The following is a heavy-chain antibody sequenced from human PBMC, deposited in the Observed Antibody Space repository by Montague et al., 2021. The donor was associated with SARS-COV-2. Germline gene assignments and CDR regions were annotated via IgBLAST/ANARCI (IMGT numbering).Heavy chain of an antibody. D-gene: IGHD6-13*01. CDR1: GFTFSYYV. CDR2: ISGSGGST. V-gene: IGHV3-23*01. CDR3: ANRGIAAAGSYRYYFDY. J-gene: IGHJ4*02. Sequence: SLSLSCAASGFTFSYYVMSWVRQAPGKGLEWVSAISGSGGSTYYAYSVKGRFTISRDNSENTLYLQMNNLRAEDTAVYYCANRGIAAAGSYRYYFDYWGQGTLVTVSS.